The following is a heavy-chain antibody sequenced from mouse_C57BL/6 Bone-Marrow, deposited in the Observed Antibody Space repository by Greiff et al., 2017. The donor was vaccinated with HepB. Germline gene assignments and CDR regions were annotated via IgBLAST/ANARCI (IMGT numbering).Heavy chain of an antibody. D-gene: IGHD2-3*01. CDR1: GYTFTSYW. Sequence: VQLQQSGTVLARPGASVKMSCKTSGYTFTSYWMHWVKQRPGQGLEWIGAIYPGNSDTSYNQKFKGKAKLTAVTSASTAYMELSSLTNEDPAVYYCTRWLLQDYYAMDYWGQGTSVTVSS. J-gene: IGHJ4*01. CDR3: TRWLLQDYYAMDY. V-gene: IGHV1-5*01. CDR2: IYPGNSDT.